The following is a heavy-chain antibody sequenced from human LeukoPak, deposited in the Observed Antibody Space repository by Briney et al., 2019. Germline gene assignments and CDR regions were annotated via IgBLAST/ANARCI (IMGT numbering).Heavy chain of an antibody. Sequence: SETLSLTCTVSGGSIGNYYWSWIRQPAGKGLEWIGRIYTGGNTNYNPSLKSRVTMSIVTSKNHFSLDLTSVTAADSAVYYCARAPTTYCDGTICQPYFDYWGQGTLVTVSS. CDR2: IYTGGNT. J-gene: IGHJ4*02. CDR3: ARAPTTYCDGTICQPYFDY. V-gene: IGHV4-4*07. CDR1: GGSIGNYY. D-gene: IGHD2-2*01.